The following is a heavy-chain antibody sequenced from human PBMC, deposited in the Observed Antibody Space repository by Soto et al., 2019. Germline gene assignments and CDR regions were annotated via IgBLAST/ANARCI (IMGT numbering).Heavy chain of an antibody. CDR1: GFSFSSFA. J-gene: IGHJ4*02. CDR3: AKVADFGDFVGGGYFDY. V-gene: IGHV3-23*01. D-gene: IGHD4-17*01. CDR2: IRCSGLKT. Sequence: EVQLLESGGGLVQPGGSLRLSCGASGFSFSSFAVSWFRQAPGKGLEWVAFIRCSGLKTNYADSVKGRSTISRDNSKETVYLQMLSLRAEDTAVYYCAKVADFGDFVGGGYFDYWCQGPLVTVSS.